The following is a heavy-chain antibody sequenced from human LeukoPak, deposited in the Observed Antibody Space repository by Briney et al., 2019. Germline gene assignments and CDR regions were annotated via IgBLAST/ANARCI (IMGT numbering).Heavy chain of an antibody. V-gene: IGHV3-30*02. CDR3: AKDGPNYDILTGYMFDP. Sequence: PGGSLRLSCAASGFTFSSYGMHWVRQAPGKGLEWVAFIRYDGSNKYYADSVKSRFTIFRDNSKNTLYLQMNSLRAEDTAVYYCAKDGPNYDILTGYMFDPWGQGTLVTVSS. CDR2: IRYDGSNK. J-gene: IGHJ5*02. D-gene: IGHD3-9*01. CDR1: GFTFSSYG.